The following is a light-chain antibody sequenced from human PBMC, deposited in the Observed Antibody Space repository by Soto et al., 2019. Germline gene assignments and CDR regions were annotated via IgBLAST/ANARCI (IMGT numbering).Light chain of an antibody. CDR3: QQDGSSPIT. CDR2: GAS. J-gene: IGKJ5*01. V-gene: IGKV3-20*01. CDR1: QSVSSSY. Sequence: VFSRSPGSLALAPEDGAPLSRRASQSVSSSYLAWYQQKPGQAPRLLIYGASSRATGIPDRFSGSGSGTDFTRTISRLEPEDVAVDYCQQDGSSPITFGQGTRLEIK.